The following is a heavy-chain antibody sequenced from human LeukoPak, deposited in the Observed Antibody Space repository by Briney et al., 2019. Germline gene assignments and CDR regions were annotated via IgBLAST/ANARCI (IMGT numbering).Heavy chain of an antibody. V-gene: IGHV3-66*02. CDR2: IYSGGST. J-gene: IGHJ6*03. CDR3: ARDLRYSSSWYLAYYMDV. CDR1: GFPVSSNY. D-gene: IGHD6-13*01. Sequence: PGGSLGLSCAASGFPVSSNYMSWVRQAPGKGLEWVSVIYSGGSTYYADSVKGRFTISRDNSKNTLYLQMNSLRAEDTAVYYCARDLRYSSSWYLAYYMDVWGKGTTVTVSS.